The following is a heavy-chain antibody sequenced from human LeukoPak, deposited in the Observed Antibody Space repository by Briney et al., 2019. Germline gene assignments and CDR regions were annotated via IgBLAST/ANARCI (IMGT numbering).Heavy chain of an antibody. CDR2: IYYSGST. Sequence: PSETLSLTCTVSGGSISSSSYYWGWIRQPPGKGLEWIGSIYYSGSTYYNPSLKSRVTISVDTSKNQFSLKLRPLTAADTAVYYCARVYTGSSWDYYYYMDVWGKGTTVTVSS. J-gene: IGHJ6*03. D-gene: IGHD6-13*01. V-gene: IGHV4-39*07. CDR3: ARVYTGSSWDYYYYMDV. CDR1: GGSISSSSYY.